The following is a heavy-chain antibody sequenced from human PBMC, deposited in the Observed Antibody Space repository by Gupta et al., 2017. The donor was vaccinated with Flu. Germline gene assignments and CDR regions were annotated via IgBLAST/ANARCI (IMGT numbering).Heavy chain of an antibody. CDR3: AKESMVRGINLYYFDY. V-gene: IGHV3-23*01. Sequence: EVQLLESGGGLVQPGGSLRLSCAASGFTFSSYAMSWVRQAPGKGLEWVSAISGSGGSTYYADSVKGRFTISRDNSKNTLYLQMNSLRAEDTAVYYCAKESMVRGINLYYFDYWGQGTLVTVSS. D-gene: IGHD3-10*01. CDR2: ISGSGGST. CDR1: GFTFSSYA. J-gene: IGHJ4*02.